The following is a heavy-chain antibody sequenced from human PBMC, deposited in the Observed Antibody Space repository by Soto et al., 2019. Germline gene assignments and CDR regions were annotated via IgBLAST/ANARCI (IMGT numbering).Heavy chain of an antibody. CDR3: ACSYGMDV. D-gene: IGHD3-10*02. CDR1: GFTFSDYW. Sequence: EMQLVESGGDLVQPGGSLRLSCAASGFTFSDYWMHWVRHAPGKGLVWVSRISSDGTGTTYADSVKGRFTISRDNAKNTLYLQMNRLRDEDKAVYYCACSYGMDVWGQGTTVIVSS. J-gene: IGHJ6*02. CDR2: ISSDGTGT. V-gene: IGHV3-74*01.